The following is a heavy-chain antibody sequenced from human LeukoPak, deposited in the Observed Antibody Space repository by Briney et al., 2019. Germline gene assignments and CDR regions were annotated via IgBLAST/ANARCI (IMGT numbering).Heavy chain of an antibody. CDR2: INNNGGNT. CDR1: GFTFSSYA. CDR3: ARSYDSSGYRYFDN. Sequence: GGSLRLSCSASGFTFSSYAMHWVRQAPGKGLEYVSGINNNGGNTHYADSVKGRLSISRDNAKNSLYLQMYSLRAEDTAVYYCARSYDSSGYRYFDNWGQGTLVTVSS. J-gene: IGHJ4*02. V-gene: IGHV3-64*04. D-gene: IGHD3-22*01.